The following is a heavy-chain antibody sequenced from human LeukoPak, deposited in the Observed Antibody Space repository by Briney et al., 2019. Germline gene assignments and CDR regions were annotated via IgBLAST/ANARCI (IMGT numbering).Heavy chain of an antibody. V-gene: IGHV3-23*01. Sequence: PGGSLRLSCAASGFTFSSYGMSWVRQAPGKGLEWVSTISGSGGSTYYADSVKGRFTISRDNSKNTLYLQMNSLRAEDTAVYYCAKGGVYNWNSDVFDIWGQGTMVTVSS. CDR2: ISGSGGST. J-gene: IGHJ3*02. CDR3: AKGGVYNWNSDVFDI. D-gene: IGHD1-7*01. CDR1: GFTFSSYG.